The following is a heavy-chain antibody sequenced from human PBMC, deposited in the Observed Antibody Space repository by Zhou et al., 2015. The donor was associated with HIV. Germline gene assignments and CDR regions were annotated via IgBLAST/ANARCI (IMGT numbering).Heavy chain of an antibody. J-gene: IGHJ6*02. CDR2: INAGNGNT. V-gene: IGHV1-3*05. Sequence: QVQLVQSGAEEKKPGASVKVSCKASGYTFTNYAIHWVRQAPGQRLEWMGWINAGNGNTKYSQKFQGRVTITRDTSASTAYMELSSLRSEDTAVYYCARSLDSVFSNGMDVWGQGTTVIVSS. CDR3: ARSLDSVFSNGMDV. D-gene: IGHD2-2*03. CDR1: GYTFTNYA.